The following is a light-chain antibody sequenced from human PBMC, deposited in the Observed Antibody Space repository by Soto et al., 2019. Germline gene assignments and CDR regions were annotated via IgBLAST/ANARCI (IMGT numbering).Light chain of an antibody. Sequence: DIQMTQSPSTLSASVGDTVTVTCRASQSVSNWLAWYQQKPGTAPKVLIYHASNLQSGVPSRFSGSGSGTDFTLTISSLQPEDFVTYYCQQANTFPLTFGQGTLLEVK. J-gene: IGKJ5*01. CDR2: HAS. CDR1: QSVSNW. V-gene: IGKV1-12*01. CDR3: QQANTFPLT.